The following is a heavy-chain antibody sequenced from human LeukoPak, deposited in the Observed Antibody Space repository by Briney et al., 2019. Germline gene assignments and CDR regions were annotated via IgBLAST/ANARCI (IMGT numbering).Heavy chain of an antibody. V-gene: IGHV4-39*02. J-gene: IGHJ6*02. CDR2: IYYSGST. Sequence: SETLSLTCTVSGGFISSSSYYWGWIRQPPGKGLEWIGSIYYSGSTYYNPSLKSRVTISVDTSKNQFSLKLSSVTVADTAVFYCAREVYSSSWFYGMDVWGQGTTVTVSS. CDR3: AREVYSSSWFYGMDV. D-gene: IGHD6-13*01. CDR1: GGFISSSSYY.